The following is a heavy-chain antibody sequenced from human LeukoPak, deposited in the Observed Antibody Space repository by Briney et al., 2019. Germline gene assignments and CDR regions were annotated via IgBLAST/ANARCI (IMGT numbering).Heavy chain of an antibody. CDR1: GFTFSSYG. Sequence: PGGSLRLSCAASGFTFSSYGMHWVRQAPGKGLEWVAFIRYDGSNKYYADSVKGRFTISRDNSKNTLYLQMNSLRAEDTAVYYCAKDVAPYSSSWCGYWGQGTLVTVSS. D-gene: IGHD6-13*01. CDR2: IRYDGSNK. CDR3: AKDVAPYSSSWCGY. J-gene: IGHJ4*02. V-gene: IGHV3-30*02.